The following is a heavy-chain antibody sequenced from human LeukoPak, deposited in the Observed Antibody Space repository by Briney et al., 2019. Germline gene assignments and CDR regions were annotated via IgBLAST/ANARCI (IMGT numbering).Heavy chain of an antibody. Sequence: LSLTCTVSGGSISSGGYYMSWIRQAPGKGLEWISYISSGSDYTNYADSVKGRFTVSRDNAKNSLYLQMNSLRAEDTAVYYCAGPTCLRGGYCSTNPWGQGTLVTVSS. CDR1: GGSISSGGYY. V-gene: IGHV3-11*03. CDR3: AGPTCLRGGYCSTNP. D-gene: IGHD2-2*01. CDR2: ISSGSDYT. J-gene: IGHJ5*02.